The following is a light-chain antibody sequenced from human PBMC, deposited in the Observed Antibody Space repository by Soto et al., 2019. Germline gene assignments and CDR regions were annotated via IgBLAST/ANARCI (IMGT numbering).Light chain of an antibody. CDR1: QSVSSY. J-gene: IGKJ4*01. CDR2: DAS. Sequence: EIVLTQSPATLSLSPGERATLSCRASQSVSSYLAWYQQKPGQAPRLLIYDASNRATGIPARFSGSGSGTDFTLTISSLEHEDFEVYYCQQRSNWPPTFGGGTKVEIK. CDR3: QQRSNWPPT. V-gene: IGKV3-11*01.